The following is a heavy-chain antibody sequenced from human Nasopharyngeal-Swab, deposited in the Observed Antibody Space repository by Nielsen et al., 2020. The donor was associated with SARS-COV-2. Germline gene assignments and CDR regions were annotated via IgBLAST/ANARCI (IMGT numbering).Heavy chain of an antibody. Sequence: GGSLRLSCEASGFTLSSYAMTWVRQAPGKGLEWVSGISDNGGSTNYAGSVKGRFTISRDESKNTVYLQMNSLRAEDSAIYYCAKGGHCGGGSCYSLPYNYYFGMDVWGRGTTVTVSS. J-gene: IGHJ6*02. D-gene: IGHD2-15*01. V-gene: IGHV3-23*01. CDR1: GFTLSSYA. CDR3: AKGGHCGGGSCYSLPYNYYFGMDV. CDR2: ISDNGGST.